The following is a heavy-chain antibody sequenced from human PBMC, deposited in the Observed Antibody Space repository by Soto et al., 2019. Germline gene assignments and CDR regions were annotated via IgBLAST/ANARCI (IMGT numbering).Heavy chain of an antibody. CDR2: ISSSGSTI. CDR3: ASFYDYVWGSYRHKNYYYGMDV. V-gene: IGHV3-48*03. CDR1: GFTFSSYE. Sequence: GGSLRLSCAASGFTFSSYEMNWVRQAPGKGLEWVSYISSSGSTIYYADSVKGRFTISRDNAKNSLYLQMNSLRAEDTAVYYCASFYDYVWGSYRHKNYYYGMDVWGQGTTVTVYS. D-gene: IGHD3-16*02. J-gene: IGHJ6*02.